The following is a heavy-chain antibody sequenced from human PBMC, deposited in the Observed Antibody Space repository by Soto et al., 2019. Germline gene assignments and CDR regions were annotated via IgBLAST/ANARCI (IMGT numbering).Heavy chain of an antibody. CDR1: GGSISSGGYY. D-gene: IGHD1-7*01. CDR2: IYYSGST. Sequence: TLSLTCTFSGGSISSGGYYWSWIRQHPGKGLEWIGYIYYSGSTYYNPSLKSRVTISVDTSKNQFSLKLSSVTAADTAVYYCARTGTIIPFDYWGQGTLVTVSS. CDR3: ARTGTIIPFDY. V-gene: IGHV4-31*03. J-gene: IGHJ4*02.